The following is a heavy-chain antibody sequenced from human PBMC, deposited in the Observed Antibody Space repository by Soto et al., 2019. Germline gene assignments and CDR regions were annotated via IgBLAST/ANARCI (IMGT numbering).Heavy chain of an antibody. CDR3: ARVVRYFDTPYGMDV. D-gene: IGHD3-9*01. J-gene: IGHJ6*02. V-gene: IGHV3-23*01. CDR1: GFTFSSYA. CDR2: IDGSGGNT. Sequence: PGGSLRLSCAASGFTFSSYAMSWVRQAPGKGLEWVSGIDGSGGNTYYADSVKGRFTISRDNSKNTLFLQMNSLRAEDTAEYYCARVVRYFDTPYGMDVWGQGTTVTVSS.